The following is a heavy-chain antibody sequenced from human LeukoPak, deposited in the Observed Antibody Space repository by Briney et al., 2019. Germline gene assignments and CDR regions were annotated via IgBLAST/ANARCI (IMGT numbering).Heavy chain of an antibody. J-gene: IGHJ4*02. D-gene: IGHD2-15*01. CDR1: GFSFDDYV. V-gene: IGHV3-9*01. CDR2: ISWNGGSI. CDR3: AKDSGPLGYCSGGSCYGSFYFDY. Sequence: PGGSLRLSCAASGFSFDDYVMHWVRQAPGKGLEWVSGISWNGGSIGYADSVKGRFTISRDNAKNSLYLQMNSLRAEDTALYYCAKDSGPLGYCSGGSCYGSFYFDYWGQGTLVTVSS.